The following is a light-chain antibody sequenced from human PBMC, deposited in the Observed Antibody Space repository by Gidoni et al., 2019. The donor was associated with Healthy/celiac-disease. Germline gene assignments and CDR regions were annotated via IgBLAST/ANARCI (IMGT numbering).Light chain of an antibody. CDR2: DAS. J-gene: IGKJ1*01. CDR3: QQYGSSPKT. Sequence: EIVLTQSPATLSSSPGERATLSCGASQSLSSSYLAWYQQKPGLAPRLLIYDASSRATGIPDRFSGSGSGTNFTLTISRLEPEDFAVYYCQQYGSSPKTFGQGTKVEIK. V-gene: IGKV3D-20*01. CDR1: QSLSSSY.